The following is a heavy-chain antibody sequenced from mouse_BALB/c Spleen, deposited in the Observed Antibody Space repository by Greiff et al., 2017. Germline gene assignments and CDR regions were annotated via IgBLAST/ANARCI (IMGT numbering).Heavy chain of an antibody. Sequence: EVMLVESGGGLVKPGGSLKLSCAASGFAFSSYDMSWVRQTPEKRLEWVAYISSGGGSTYYPDTVKGRFTISRDNAKNTLYLQMSSLKSEDTAMYYCASPLLIAYWGQGTLVTVSA. CDR1: GFAFSSYD. V-gene: IGHV5-12-1*01. CDR2: ISSGGGST. J-gene: IGHJ3*01. CDR3: ASPLLIAY. D-gene: IGHD2-10*01.